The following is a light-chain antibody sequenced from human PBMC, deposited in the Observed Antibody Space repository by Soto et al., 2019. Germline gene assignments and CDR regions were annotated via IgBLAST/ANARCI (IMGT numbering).Light chain of an antibody. V-gene: IGKV3-15*01. CDR2: GAS. CDR3: HQYNIWPPLI. J-gene: IGKJ4*01. CDR1: QSVRSN. Sequence: EIVMTQSLATLSVSPGESATLSCRASQSVRSNLAWYQQKRGQPPRLLIYGASTRATGVPARFSGSGSGTEFTLTISSLQSEDFADYYCHQYNIWPPLIFGGGTKVEIK.